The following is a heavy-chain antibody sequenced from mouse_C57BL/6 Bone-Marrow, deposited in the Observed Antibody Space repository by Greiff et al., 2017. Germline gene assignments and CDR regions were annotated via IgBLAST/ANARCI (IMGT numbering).Heavy chain of an antibody. J-gene: IGHJ1*03. CDR2: ISGGGGNT. D-gene: IGHD1-1*01. CDR1: GFTFSSYT. CDR3: SRQVTTVLATKYFDV. Sequence: EVKLVESGGGLVKPGGSLKLSCAASGFTFSSYTMSWVRQTPEKRLQWVAAISGGGGNTYYPDSVKGRFTFSSDNDKNILYLQMSSRRSEDTALYYCSRQVTTVLATKYFDVWGTGTTVTVSS. V-gene: IGHV5-9*01.